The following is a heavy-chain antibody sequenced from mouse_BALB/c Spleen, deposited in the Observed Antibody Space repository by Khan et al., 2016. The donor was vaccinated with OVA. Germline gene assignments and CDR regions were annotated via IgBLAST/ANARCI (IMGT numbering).Heavy chain of an antibody. D-gene: IGHD1-1*01. V-gene: IGHV5-6*01. J-gene: IGHJ3*01. Sequence: EVEVVESGGDLVQPGGSLRLSCAASGFTFSTYGMSWVRQFPDKGLEWVATISSDGYYDYYPASLKRRFTIYRNNSKNTLFLQMSSLKADDTAIYYCASHEYGCIAYWGQGTLVTVSA. CDR3: ASHEYGCIAY. CDR2: ISSDGYYD. CDR1: GFTFSTYG.